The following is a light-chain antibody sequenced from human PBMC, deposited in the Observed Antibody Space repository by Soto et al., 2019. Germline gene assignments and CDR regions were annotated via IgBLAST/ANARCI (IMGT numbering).Light chain of an antibody. CDR1: QSFSSN. Sequence: VMTHSPSTLAVSQEEGATRACMAIQSFSSNLAWYQQKPGHAPRLLIYGASSRATGIPARFSGSGSGTDFTLTISSLDPEDFAIYYCKPRTAWPPITFGQGGRLDI. V-gene: IGKV3-11*01. CDR3: KPRTAWPPIT. CDR2: GAS. J-gene: IGKJ5*01.